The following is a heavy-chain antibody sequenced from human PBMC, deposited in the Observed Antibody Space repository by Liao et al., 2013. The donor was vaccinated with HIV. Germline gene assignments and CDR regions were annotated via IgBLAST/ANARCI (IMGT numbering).Heavy chain of an antibody. J-gene: IGHJ4*02. CDR1: GGSISSSAYN. D-gene: IGHD3-3*01. Sequence: QLQLQESGPGLVKPSETLSLTCTVSGGSISSSAYNWGWIRQSPGKGLEWIGSIYYDGTTYYNPSLKSRLTISVDTSKNQFSLRLNSVTAADTAVYFCAREWRFLKYWGQGTLVTVSS. CDR3: AREWRFLKY. CDR2: IYYDGTT. V-gene: IGHV4-39*07.